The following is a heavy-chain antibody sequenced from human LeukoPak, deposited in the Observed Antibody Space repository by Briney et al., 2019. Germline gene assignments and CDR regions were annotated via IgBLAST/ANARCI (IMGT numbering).Heavy chain of an antibody. CDR1: GAFITNSHW. J-gene: IGHJ4*02. D-gene: IGHD4-17*01. V-gene: IGHV4-4*02. CDR2: IYHSGTT. Sequence: PSGTLSLTCAVSGAFITNSHWWSWARQPPGKVLEWIGEIYHSGTTNYNPSLQSRVTMSVDKSKNQFSLKLSSVTAADTAVYYCATYFYGEYGSYYFDYWGQGTLVTVSS. CDR3: ATYFYGEYGSYYFDY.